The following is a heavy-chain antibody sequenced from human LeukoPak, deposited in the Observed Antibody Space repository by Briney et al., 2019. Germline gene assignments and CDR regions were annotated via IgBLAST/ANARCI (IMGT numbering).Heavy chain of an antibody. CDR1: GFTFRSYG. CDR3: ARDWPRQLWFGGLTDY. V-gene: IGHV3-30*03. D-gene: IGHD5-18*01. Sequence: GGSLRLSCAASGFTFRSYGMTWVRQAPGKGLEWVAVISYDGSNKYYADSVKGRFTISRDNSKNTLYLQMNSLRAEDTAVYYCARDWPRQLWFGGLTDYWGQGTLVTVSS. CDR2: ISYDGSNK. J-gene: IGHJ4*02.